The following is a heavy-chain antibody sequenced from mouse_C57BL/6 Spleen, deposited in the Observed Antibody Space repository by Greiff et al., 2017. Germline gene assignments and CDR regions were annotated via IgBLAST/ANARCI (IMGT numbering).Heavy chain of an antibody. J-gene: IGHJ2*01. Sequence: EVQGVESGAELVRPGASVKFSCKASGFNINDDYMHWVKQRPEQGLEWIGWLDPETGDTAYTSKFQGKATLTADKSSSTPYMQLSSLTSEDTAVDYCTISDCEWYMDYWGQGTTLTVSS. V-gene: IGHV14-4*01. D-gene: IGHD1-3*01. CDR3: TISDCEWYMDY. CDR2: LDPETGDT. CDR1: GFNINDDY.